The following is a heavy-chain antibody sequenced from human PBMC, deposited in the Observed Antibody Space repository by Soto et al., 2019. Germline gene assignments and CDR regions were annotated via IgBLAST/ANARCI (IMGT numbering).Heavy chain of an antibody. CDR1: GFTFSHYE. Sequence: PGGSLRLSCATSGFTFSHYEMNWVRQAPGKGLEWVSYISSGGTTITYAGSVKGRFTVSRDNAKNSLYLQMNSLRAEDTAVYYCARAPRNFYYNGMDVWGHGTTVTVSS. J-gene: IGHJ6*02. V-gene: IGHV3-48*03. CDR3: ARAPRNFYYNGMDV. CDR2: ISSGGTTI.